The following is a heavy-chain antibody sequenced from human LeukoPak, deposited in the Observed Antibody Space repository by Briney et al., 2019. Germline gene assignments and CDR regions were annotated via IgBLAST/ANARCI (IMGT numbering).Heavy chain of an antibody. CDR1: GFTVSSNY. CDR2: IYSGGST. J-gene: IGHJ4*02. D-gene: IGHD6-19*01. Sequence: GGSLRLSCAASGFTVSSNYMSWVRQAPGKGLEWVSVIYSGGSTYYADSVKGRFTISRDNSKNTLYLQMNSLRAEDTAVYYCANTLDSSGWPYYFDYWGQGTLVTVSS. CDR3: ANTLDSSGWPYYFDY. V-gene: IGHV3-66*01.